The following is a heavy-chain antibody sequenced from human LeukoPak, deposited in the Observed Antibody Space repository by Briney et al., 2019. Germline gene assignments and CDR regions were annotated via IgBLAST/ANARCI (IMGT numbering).Heavy chain of an antibody. CDR3: ARSFDYYDSSGYYYGMDV. V-gene: IGHV4-59*08. Sequence: PSETLSLTCTVSGGSISSYYWSWIRQPPGKGLEWIGYIYYSGSTNYNPSLKSRVTISVDTSKNQFSLKLSSVTAADTAVYYCARSFDYYDSSGYYYGMDVWGQGTTVTVSS. D-gene: IGHD3-22*01. CDR2: IYYSGST. CDR1: GGSISSYY. J-gene: IGHJ6*02.